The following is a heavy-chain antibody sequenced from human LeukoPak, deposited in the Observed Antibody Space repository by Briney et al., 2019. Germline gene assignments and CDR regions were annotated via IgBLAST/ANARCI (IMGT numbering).Heavy chain of an antibody. J-gene: IGHJ4*02. Sequence: PGGSLRLSCVASGFTFSSYWMSWVRQAPGKGLEWVANIKQDGSEKYYVDSVKGRFTISRDNAKNSLYLQMNSLRGEDTAVYYCARDLYCSTTGCYIRNFFDYWGQGTLVTVSS. D-gene: IGHD2-2*02. CDR2: IKQDGSEK. CDR3: ARDLYCSTTGCYIRNFFDY. CDR1: GFTFSSYW. V-gene: IGHV3-7*01.